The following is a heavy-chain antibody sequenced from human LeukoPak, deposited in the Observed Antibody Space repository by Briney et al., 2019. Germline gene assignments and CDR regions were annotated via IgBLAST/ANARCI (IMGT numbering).Heavy chain of an antibody. Sequence: GESLKISCKGSGYRFTSYWIGWVRQMPGKGLEWMGIIYPGDSDTRYSPSFQGQVTISADKSISTAYLQWSSLKASDTAMYYCARPYATIAAAGTLDAFDIWGQGTMVTVSS. J-gene: IGHJ3*02. CDR1: GYRFTSYW. CDR2: IYPGDSDT. D-gene: IGHD6-13*01. V-gene: IGHV5-51*01. CDR3: ARPYATIAAAGTLDAFDI.